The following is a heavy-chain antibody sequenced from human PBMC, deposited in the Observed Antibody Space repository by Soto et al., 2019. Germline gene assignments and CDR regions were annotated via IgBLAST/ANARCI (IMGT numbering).Heavy chain of an antibody. V-gene: IGHV3-30*04. D-gene: IGHD3-22*01. CDR3: AGSYDSSGYYAFDI. J-gene: IGHJ3*02. CDR1: GFTFSSYA. CDR2: ISYDGSNK. Sequence: GGSLRLSCAASGFTFSSYAMHWVRQAPGKGLEWVAVISYDGSNKYYADSVKGRFTISRDNSKNTLYLQMNSLRAEDTAVYYCAGSYDSSGYYAFDIWGQGTMVTV.